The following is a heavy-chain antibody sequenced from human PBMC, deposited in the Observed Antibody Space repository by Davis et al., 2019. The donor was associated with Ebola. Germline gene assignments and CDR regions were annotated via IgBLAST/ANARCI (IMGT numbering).Heavy chain of an antibody. V-gene: IGHV1-69*04. CDR3: ARETYSSGWYIDGNAFDI. CDR2: IIPILGIA. D-gene: IGHD6-19*01. CDR1: GGTFSSYA. J-gene: IGHJ3*02. Sequence: AASVKVSCKASGGTFSSYAISWVRQAPGQGLEWMGRIIPILGIANYAQKFQGRVTITADKSTSTAYMELSSLRSEDTAVYYCARETYSSGWYIDGNAFDIWGQGTMVTVSS.